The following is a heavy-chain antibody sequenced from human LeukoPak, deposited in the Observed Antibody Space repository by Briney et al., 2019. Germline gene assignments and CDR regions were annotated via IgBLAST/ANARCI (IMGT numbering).Heavy chain of an antibody. Sequence: PSETLSLTCTVSGGSISSYYWSWIRQPAGKGLEWIGRIYTSGSTNYNPSLKSRVTMSVDTSKNQFSLQLNSVTPEDTAVYYCARSSPMQWSWSSYYYYMDVWGKGTTVTISS. CDR2: IYTSGST. J-gene: IGHJ6*03. D-gene: IGHD6-13*01. CDR1: GGSISSYY. CDR3: ARSSPMQWSWSSYYYYMDV. V-gene: IGHV4-4*07.